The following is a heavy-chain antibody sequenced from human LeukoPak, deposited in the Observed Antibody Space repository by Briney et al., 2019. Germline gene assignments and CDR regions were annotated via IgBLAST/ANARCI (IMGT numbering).Heavy chain of an antibody. CDR1: GYTFTGYY. CDR3: ARGEYYDFWSCSTNYFDY. V-gene: IGHV1-2*02. Sequence: ASVKVSCKASGYTFTGYYMHCVRQAPGQGLEGMGWINPNSGGTNYAQKVQGRVTMTRDTSISTAYMELSRLRSDDTAVYYCARGEYYDFWSCSTNYFDYWGQGTLVTVSS. J-gene: IGHJ4*02. CDR2: INPNSGGT. D-gene: IGHD3-3*01.